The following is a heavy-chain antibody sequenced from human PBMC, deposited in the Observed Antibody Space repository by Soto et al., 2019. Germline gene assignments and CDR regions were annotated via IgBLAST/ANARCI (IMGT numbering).Heavy chain of an antibody. CDR3: ARDGGYYDSSGYYRYGMDV. CDR2: INPSGGST. CDR1: GYTFTSYY. J-gene: IGHJ6*02. D-gene: IGHD3-22*01. Sequence: ASVKVSCKASGYTFTSYYMHWVRQAPGQGLEWMGIINPSGGSTSYAQKFQGRVTMTRDTSTSTVYMELSSLRSEDTAVYYCARDGGYYDSSGYYRYGMDVWGQGTTVTV. V-gene: IGHV1-46*01.